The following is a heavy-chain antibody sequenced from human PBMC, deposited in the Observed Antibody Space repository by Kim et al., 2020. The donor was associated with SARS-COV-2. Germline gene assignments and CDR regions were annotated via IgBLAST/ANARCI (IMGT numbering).Heavy chain of an antibody. CDR2: ISSSSSTI. CDR1: GFTFSSYS. CDR3: ARDSSSITMVRGVIGFDP. Sequence: GGSLRLSCAASGFTFSSYSMNWVRQAPGKGLEWVSYISSSSSTIYYADSVKGRFTISRDNAKNSLYLQMNSLRDEDTAVYYCARDSSSITMVRGVIGFDPWGQGTLVTVSS. V-gene: IGHV3-48*02. D-gene: IGHD3-10*01. J-gene: IGHJ5*02.